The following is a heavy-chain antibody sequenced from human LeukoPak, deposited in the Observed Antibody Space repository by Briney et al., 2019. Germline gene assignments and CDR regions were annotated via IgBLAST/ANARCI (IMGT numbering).Heavy chain of an antibody. D-gene: IGHD2-21*02. CDR1: GVTLSSFA. J-gene: IGHJ4*02. Sequence: PGGSLRLSCAASGVTLSSFAMSWARQAPGKGLEWVSGISSSGSGDNTYYADSVKGRFTISRDSAKNSLYLQMNSLRAEDTAVYYCARFRTWGDKAFDYWGQGTLVTVSS. V-gene: IGHV3-48*01. CDR3: ARFRTWGDKAFDY. CDR2: ISSSGSGDNT.